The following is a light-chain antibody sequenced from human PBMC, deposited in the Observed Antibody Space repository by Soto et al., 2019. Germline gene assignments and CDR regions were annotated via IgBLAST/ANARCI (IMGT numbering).Light chain of an antibody. V-gene: IGLV2-14*01. CDR2: EVS. J-gene: IGLJ2*01. Sequence: QSALTQPASVSGSPGQSITISCTGTSSDVGGYNYVSWYQQHPGKAPKLMIYEVSNRPSGVSNRFSGSKSGNTASLTISGXQAEDEADYYCSSYTSSSTXXFGGGX. CDR3: SSYTSSSTXX. CDR1: SSDVGGYNY.